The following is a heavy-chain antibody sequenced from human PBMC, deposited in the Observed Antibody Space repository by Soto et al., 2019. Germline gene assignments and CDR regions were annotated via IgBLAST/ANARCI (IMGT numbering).Heavy chain of an antibody. J-gene: IGHJ4*02. CDR1: GFSLSTSGLG. CDR2: IHWDDDK. D-gene: IGHD1-20*01. CDR3: AHLILRGINNIFDC. V-gene: IGHV2-5*02. Sequence: QITLKESGPTLVKPTPTLTLTCTVSGFSLSTSGLGVGWIRQPTGQALEWLAVIHWDDDKQYRPSLRSRRTITQETSKSQVVLTITNVDPEDTATYYCAHLILRGINNIFDCSGKGSLVTVS.